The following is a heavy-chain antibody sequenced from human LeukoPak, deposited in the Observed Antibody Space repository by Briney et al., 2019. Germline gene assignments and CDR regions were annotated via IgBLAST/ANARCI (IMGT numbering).Heavy chain of an antibody. D-gene: IGHD3-10*01. CDR3: ARDPGSGNYNHYYGMDV. J-gene: IGHJ6*02. Sequence: GGSLRLSCAASGFTFSSYAMHWVRQAPGKGLEYVSTISSNGGSTYYANSVKGRFTISRDNSKNTLYLQMGSLRAEDMAVYYCARDPGSGNYNHYYGMDVWGQGTTVTVSS. CDR1: GFTFSSYA. V-gene: IGHV3-64*01. CDR2: ISSNGGST.